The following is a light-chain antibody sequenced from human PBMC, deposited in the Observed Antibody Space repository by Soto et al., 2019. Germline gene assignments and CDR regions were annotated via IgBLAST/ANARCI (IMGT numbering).Light chain of an antibody. CDR3: YSAADNKLDCV. V-gene: IGLV3-27*01. CDR2: KDS. Sequence: SYELTQPSSVSVSPGQTARITCSGAGLAKNDARWFQQKPGQAPVLVIYKDSERPSGIPERFSGSSSGATVTLTISWAQVEDEEDDYCYSAADNKLDCVFGGGTKLTVL. J-gene: IGLJ3*02. CDR1: GLAKND.